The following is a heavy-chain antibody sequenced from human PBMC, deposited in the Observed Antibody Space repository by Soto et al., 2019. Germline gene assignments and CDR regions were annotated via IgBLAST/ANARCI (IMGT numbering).Heavy chain of an antibody. Sequence: GGSLRLSCAAPGFTFSSYGMHWVRQAPGKGLEWVAVIWYDGSNKYYADSVKGRFTISRDNSKNTLYLQMNSLRAEDTAVYYCAREARLRGYYDSSGYYNAFDIWGQGTMVTVSS. J-gene: IGHJ3*02. V-gene: IGHV3-33*01. D-gene: IGHD3-22*01. CDR1: GFTFSSYG. CDR2: IWYDGSNK. CDR3: AREARLRGYYDSSGYYNAFDI.